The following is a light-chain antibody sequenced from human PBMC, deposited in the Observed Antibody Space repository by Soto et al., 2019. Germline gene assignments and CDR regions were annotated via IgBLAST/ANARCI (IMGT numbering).Light chain of an antibody. CDR1: QSVSRN. Sequence: EIVMTQSPATLSVSPGERATLSCRASQSVSRNLAWYQQKPGQAPRLLIHGASTRATGIPARFSGSGSGTQFTLTISILQSEDFAVYNCQQYNNWPHTCGQGTKLEIK. V-gene: IGKV3-15*01. CDR3: QQYNNWPHT. CDR2: GAS. J-gene: IGKJ2*01.